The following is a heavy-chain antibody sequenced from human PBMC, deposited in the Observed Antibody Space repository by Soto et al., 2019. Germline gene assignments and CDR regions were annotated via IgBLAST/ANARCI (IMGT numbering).Heavy chain of an antibody. CDR1: GFTFRDAW. D-gene: IGHD2-15*01. Sequence: SLRLSCAASGFTFRDAWRSWGRQAPGKGLDWVGRIKSKSDGGTTEYAAPVRGRFTISRDDSKNTLYLQMNSLKTEDTAVYYCTTDLWRIAVVVGSTGYFNPWGQGTPVTVSS. V-gene: IGHV3-15*01. CDR2: IKSKSDGGTT. J-gene: IGHJ5*02. CDR3: TTDLWRIAVVVGSTGYFNP.